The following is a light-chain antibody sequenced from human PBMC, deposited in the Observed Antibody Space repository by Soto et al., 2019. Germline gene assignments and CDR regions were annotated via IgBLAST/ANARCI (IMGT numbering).Light chain of an antibody. CDR1: QSLLHSDGHNY. V-gene: IGKV2-28*01. J-gene: IGKJ5*01. CDR2: LAS. CDR3: IQAVQTPLDFT. Sequence: DIGMTQSPLSLPVTPGEPASISCRSSQSLLHSDGHNYLDWYQQKPGQSQQLLIYLASNRASGVPDRFSVSGSGTDFTLQISRVEAEDVRPYYCIQAVQTPLDFTLGQGTRLEIK.